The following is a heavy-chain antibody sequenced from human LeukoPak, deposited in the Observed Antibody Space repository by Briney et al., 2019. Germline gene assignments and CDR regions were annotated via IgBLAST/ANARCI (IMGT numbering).Heavy chain of an antibody. Sequence: SETLSLTCTVSGGSISSYYWSWIRQPPGKGLEWIGYIYYSGSTNYNPSLKSRVTISVDTSKNQFSLKLSSVTAADTAVYYCARPVEGGALDYWGQGTLVTVSS. CDR2: IYYSGST. V-gene: IGHV4-59*08. CDR1: GGSISSYY. CDR3: ARPVEGGALDY. D-gene: IGHD3-16*01. J-gene: IGHJ4*02.